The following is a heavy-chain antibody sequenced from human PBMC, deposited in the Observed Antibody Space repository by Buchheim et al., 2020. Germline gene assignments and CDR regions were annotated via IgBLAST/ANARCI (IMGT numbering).Heavy chain of an antibody. CDR3: ARRDTLTTFSFDY. J-gene: IGHJ4*02. CDR2: IYYSGNT. V-gene: IGHV4-39*01. Sequence: QLQLQESGPGLVKPSETLSLICTVSGGSISSSGYYWGWIRQPPGKGLEWIGNIYYSGNTYYNSSLKSRVTMSVDTSQNQFSLKLRSVTAADTAVYYCARRDTLTTFSFDYWGQGTL. CDR1: GGSISSSGYY. D-gene: IGHD2/OR15-2a*01.